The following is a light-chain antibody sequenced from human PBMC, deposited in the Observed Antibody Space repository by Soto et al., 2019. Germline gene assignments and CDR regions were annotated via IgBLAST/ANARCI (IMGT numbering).Light chain of an antibody. CDR3: QSYDISLSGRV. Sequence: QSVLTQPPSVSGAPVQRVTISCTGSSSNIGAGYDVHWYQQLPGTAPKLLIYGNSNRPSGVPDRFSGSRSGTSASLAITGLQAEDEADYYCQSYDISLSGRVFGGGTKVTVL. CDR2: GNS. V-gene: IGLV1-40*01. CDR1: SSNIGAGYD. J-gene: IGLJ3*02.